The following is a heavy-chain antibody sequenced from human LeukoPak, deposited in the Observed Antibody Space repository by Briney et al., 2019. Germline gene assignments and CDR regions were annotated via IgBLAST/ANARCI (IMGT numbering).Heavy chain of an antibody. J-gene: IGHJ4*02. D-gene: IGHD1-26*01. Sequence: GGSLRLSCAASGFTFSSYGMHWVRQAPGKGLEWVAVISYDGSNKYYADSVKGRFTISRDNSKNTLYLQMNSLRAEDTAVYYCARVSGSYYLDYYFDYWGQGTLVTVSS. CDR3: ARVSGSYYLDYYFDY. CDR1: GFTFSSYG. V-gene: IGHV3-30*03. CDR2: ISYDGSNK.